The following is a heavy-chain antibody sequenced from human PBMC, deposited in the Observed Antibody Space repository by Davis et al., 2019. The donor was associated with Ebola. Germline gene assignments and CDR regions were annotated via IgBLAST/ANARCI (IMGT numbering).Heavy chain of an antibody. CDR2: INHSGST. CDR1: GGSFSGYY. CDR3: ARGGPVGLATTTRRGFDP. V-gene: IGHV4-34*01. Sequence: MPSETLSLTCAVYGGSFSGYYWSWIRQPPGKGLEWIGEINHSGSTNYNPSLKSRVTISVDTSKNQFSLKLSSVTAADTAVYYCARGGPVGLATTTRRGFDPWGRGTLVTVSS. D-gene: IGHD5-24*01. J-gene: IGHJ5*02.